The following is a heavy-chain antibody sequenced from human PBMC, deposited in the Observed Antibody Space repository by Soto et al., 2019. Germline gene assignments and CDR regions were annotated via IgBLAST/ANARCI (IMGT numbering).Heavy chain of an antibody. Sequence: SETLSLTCAVYGGSFSGYYWTWIRQPPGTGLEWIGEINHSGSTNYNPSLKSRVTISVDTSKNQFSLMLTSVTAADTAVYFCARSPSITRGYFDYWGQGTLVTVSS. V-gene: IGHV4-34*01. D-gene: IGHD3-10*01. CDR3: ARSPSITRGYFDY. CDR2: INHSGST. CDR1: GGSFSGYY. J-gene: IGHJ4*02.